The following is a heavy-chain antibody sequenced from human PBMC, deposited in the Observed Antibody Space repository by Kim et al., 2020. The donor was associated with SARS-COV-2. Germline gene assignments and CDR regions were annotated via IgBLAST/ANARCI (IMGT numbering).Heavy chain of an antibody. V-gene: IGHV3-23*01. Sequence: YADSVKGRFTISRDNAKNTLYLQMNSRRVEDTAVYYCAKLGPYSSSSVDYWGQGTLVTVSS. CDR3: AKLGPYSSSSVDY. D-gene: IGHD6-6*01. J-gene: IGHJ4*02.